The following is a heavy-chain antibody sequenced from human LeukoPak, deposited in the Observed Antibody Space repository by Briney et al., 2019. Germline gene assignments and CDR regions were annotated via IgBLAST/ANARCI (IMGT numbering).Heavy chain of an antibody. CDR1: GGSISSGGYY. V-gene: IGHV4-31*03. D-gene: IGHD3-10*01. Sequence: SQTLSLTCTVSGGSISSGGYYWSWIRQHPGKGLEWIGYIYYSGSTHYNPSLKSRVTISVDTSKNQFSLKLSSVTAADTAVYYCARGYGSGSYPFDYWGQGTLVTVSS. CDR3: ARGYGSGSYPFDY. CDR2: IYYSGST. J-gene: IGHJ4*02.